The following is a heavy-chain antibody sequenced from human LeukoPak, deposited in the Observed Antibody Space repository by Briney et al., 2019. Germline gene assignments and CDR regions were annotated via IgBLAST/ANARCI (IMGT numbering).Heavy chain of an antibody. CDR3: AKDNYDYGDSDGGDY. CDR2: IRYDGSNK. CDR1: GFTFSSYG. D-gene: IGHD4-17*01. V-gene: IGHV3-30*02. J-gene: IGHJ4*02. Sequence: GGSLRLSCVASGFTFSSYGMHWVRQPPGKGLEWVAFIRYDGSNKYYADSVKGRFTISRDNSRDTLHLQMNSLRAEDTAVYYCAKDNYDYGDSDGGDYWGQGTLVTVSS.